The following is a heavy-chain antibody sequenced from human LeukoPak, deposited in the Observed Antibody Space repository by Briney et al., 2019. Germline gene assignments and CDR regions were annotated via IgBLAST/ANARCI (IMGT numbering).Heavy chain of an antibody. CDR2: ISSSSSTI. V-gene: IGHV3-48*04. CDR1: GFTFSSYS. CDR3: AKGDSSSWYGIDY. D-gene: IGHD6-13*01. J-gene: IGHJ4*02. Sequence: GGSLRLSCAASGFTFSSYSMNWVRQAPGKGLEWVSYISSSSSTIYYADSVKGRFTISRDNAKNSLYLQMNSLRAEDTALYYCAKGDSSSWYGIDYWGQGTLVTVSS.